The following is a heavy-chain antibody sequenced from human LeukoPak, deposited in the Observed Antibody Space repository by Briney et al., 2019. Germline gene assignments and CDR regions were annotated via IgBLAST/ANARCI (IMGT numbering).Heavy chain of an antibody. V-gene: IGHV4-4*02. Sequence: PSGTLSLTCAVSGGSISSSNWWSWVRQPPGKGLEWIGEIYHSGSTNYNPSLKSRVTISVDKSKNQFSLKLSSVTAADTAVYYCARHRDCSGGSCYSPNDAFDIWGQGTMVTVSS. CDR2: IYHSGST. CDR3: ARHRDCSGGSCYSPNDAFDI. J-gene: IGHJ3*02. D-gene: IGHD2-15*01. CDR1: GGSISSSNW.